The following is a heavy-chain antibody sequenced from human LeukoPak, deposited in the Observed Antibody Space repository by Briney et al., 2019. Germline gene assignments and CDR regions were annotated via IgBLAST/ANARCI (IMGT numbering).Heavy chain of an antibody. V-gene: IGHV3-23*01. D-gene: IGHD1-26*01. J-gene: IGHJ6*03. CDR1: GFTISTYA. CDR3: AKDSGGTYFYYYYYMDV. Sequence: GGSLRLSCAASGFTISTYAMSWVRQAPGKGLEWVSAISAGGATIYYADSVKGRFTVSRDNSKNTLYLQTNSLRAEGTAVYYCAKDSGGTYFYYYYYMDVWGKGTTVTVSS. CDR2: ISAGGATI.